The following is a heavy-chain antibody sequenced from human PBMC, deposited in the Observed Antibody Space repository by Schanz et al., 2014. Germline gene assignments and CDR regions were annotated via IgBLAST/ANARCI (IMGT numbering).Heavy chain of an antibody. CDR1: GFDFNSYS. Sequence: EVRLVESGGGLVQPGGSLRLSCEASGFDFNSYSMNWVRQVPGKGLEWVSSISSSGSYIHYADSVKGRFTISRDNARNSLYLHMNTLGAEDTAVYYCAKDSTHIDIVLVPTAIDYWGQGTLVTVSS. V-gene: IGHV3-21*02. D-gene: IGHD2-2*01. J-gene: IGHJ4*02. CDR2: ISSSGSYI. CDR3: AKDSTHIDIVLVPTAIDY.